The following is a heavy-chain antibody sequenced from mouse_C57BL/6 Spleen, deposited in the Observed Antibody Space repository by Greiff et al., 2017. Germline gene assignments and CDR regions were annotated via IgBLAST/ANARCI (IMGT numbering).Heavy chain of an antibody. CDR3: ARDTTVVDWYFGV. CDR2: IDPNSGGT. Sequence: QVQLQQSGAELVKPGASVKLSCKASGYTFTSYWMHWVKQRPGRGLEWIGRIDPNSGGTKYNEKFKSKATLTVDKPSSTAYSQLSSLTAEDSAVYYCARDTTVVDWYFGVWGTGTTVTVSS. CDR1: GYTFTSYW. V-gene: IGHV1-72*01. J-gene: IGHJ1*03. D-gene: IGHD1-1*01.